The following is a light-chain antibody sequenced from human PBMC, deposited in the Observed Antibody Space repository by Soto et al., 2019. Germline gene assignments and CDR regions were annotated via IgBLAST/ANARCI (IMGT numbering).Light chain of an antibody. CDR2: DVD. J-gene: IGLJ1*01. V-gene: IGLV2-8*01. CDR3: NSYTSSTAYV. CDR1: GSDVGGYDS. Sequence: QSALTQPPSASGSPGQSVTISCSGTGSDVGGYDSVSWYQHHPGKVPKLIIFDVDKWPSGVPDRFSGFKSGNTASLTVSGLRAEDEADYYCNSYTSSTAYVLGTGTKVTVL.